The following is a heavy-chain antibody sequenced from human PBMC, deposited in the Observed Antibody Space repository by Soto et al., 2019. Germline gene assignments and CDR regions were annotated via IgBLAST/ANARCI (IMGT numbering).Heavy chain of an antibody. D-gene: IGHD2-15*01. V-gene: IGHV3-73*01. J-gene: IGHJ6*02. CDR2: IRSKANSYAT. CDR1: GFTFSGSA. CDR3: TRHGGYCSGGSCPDVDV. Sequence: EVQLVESGGGLVQPGGSLKLSCAASGFTFSGSAMHWVRQASGKGLEWVGRIRSKANSYATAYAASVKGRFTISRDDSKNTAYLQMNRLKTEDTAVYYCTRHGGYCSGGSCPDVDVWGQGTTVTVSS.